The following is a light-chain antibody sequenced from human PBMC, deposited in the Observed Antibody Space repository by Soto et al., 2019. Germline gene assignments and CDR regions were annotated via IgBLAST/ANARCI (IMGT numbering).Light chain of an antibody. J-gene: IGKJ4*01. Sequence: EIVLTQSPATLSLSPGERATLSCRASQSVSSNLAWYQQKPGQAPRLLLYDASNRATGIPARFSGSGSGTYFPLTISSLEPEDFAVYCRQQRSNWPLTFGGGTKVEIK. V-gene: IGKV3-11*01. CDR2: DAS. CDR3: QQRSNWPLT. CDR1: QSVSSN.